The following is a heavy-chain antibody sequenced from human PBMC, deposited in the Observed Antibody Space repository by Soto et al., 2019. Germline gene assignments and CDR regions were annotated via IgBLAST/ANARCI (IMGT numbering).Heavy chain of an antibody. Sequence: QVQLVESGGGVVQPGRSLRLSCAASGFTFSSYGMHWVRQAPGKGLEWVAVISYDGSNKYYADSVKGRFTISRDNSKNTLYLQMNSLRAEDTAVYYCAKARESDDAFDIWGQGTMVTVSS. CDR1: GFTFSSYG. V-gene: IGHV3-30*18. CDR3: AKARESDDAFDI. CDR2: ISYDGSNK. J-gene: IGHJ3*02.